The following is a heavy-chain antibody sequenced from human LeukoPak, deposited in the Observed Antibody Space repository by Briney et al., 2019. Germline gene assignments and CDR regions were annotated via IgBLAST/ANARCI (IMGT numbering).Heavy chain of an antibody. J-gene: IGHJ4*02. CDR3: ARAATHYYDSSGYSPPDY. V-gene: IGHV1-69*13. Sequence: SVKVSCKASGGTFSSYAISWVRQAPGQGLEWMGGIIPIFGTANYAQKFQGRVTITADESTSTAYMELSSLRSEDAAVYYCARAATHYYDSSGYSPPDYWGQGTLVTVSS. CDR1: GGTFSSYA. D-gene: IGHD3-22*01. CDR2: IIPIFGTA.